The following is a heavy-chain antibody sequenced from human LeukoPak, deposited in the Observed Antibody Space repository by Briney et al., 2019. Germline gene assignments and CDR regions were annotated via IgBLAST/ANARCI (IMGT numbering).Heavy chain of an antibody. CDR3: AREISMFVNAFDL. D-gene: IGHD3-10*02. V-gene: IGHV3-33*01. CDR1: GFSFSNSG. J-gene: IGHJ3*01. Sequence: GGSLRLSCEASGFSFSNSGMHWVRQAPGKGLEWVAVIWYDGSNEYYADAVKGRFTISRDNSKNTVHLQMNSLRVEDTSVYFCAREISMFVNAFDLWGQGTLVTVT. CDR2: IWYDGSNE.